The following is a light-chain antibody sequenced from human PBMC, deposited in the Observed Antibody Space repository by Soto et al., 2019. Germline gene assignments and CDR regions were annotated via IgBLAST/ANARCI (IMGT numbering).Light chain of an antibody. J-gene: IGKJ4*01. V-gene: IGKV3-15*01. CDR2: DTS. Sequence: EVVMTQSPASLSASPGERVTLSCRASQNIRSSLAWYQQRPGQAPRLLIYDTSTRATGVPARFSGSRSGPEFTLTINSLQSEDFAIYYCQPYNNWPLTFGGGTKVDIK. CDR3: QPYNNWPLT. CDR1: QNIRSS.